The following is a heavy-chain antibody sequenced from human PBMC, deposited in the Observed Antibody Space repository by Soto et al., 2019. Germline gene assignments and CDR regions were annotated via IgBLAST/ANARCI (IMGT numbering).Heavy chain of an antibody. Sequence: QVQLVESGGGVVQPGRSLRLSCAASGFTFSSYAMHWVRQAPGKGLEWVAVISYDGSNKYYADSVKGRFTISRDNSKNTLYLQMNSPRAEDTAVYYCASLGNTYYYGSGSFRNWFDPWGQGTLVTVSS. CDR1: GFTFSSYA. CDR2: ISYDGSNK. V-gene: IGHV3-30-3*01. CDR3: ASLGNTYYYGSGSFRNWFDP. D-gene: IGHD3-10*01. J-gene: IGHJ5*02.